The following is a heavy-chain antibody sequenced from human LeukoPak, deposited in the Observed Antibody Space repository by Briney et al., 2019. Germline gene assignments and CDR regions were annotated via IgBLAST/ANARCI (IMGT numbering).Heavy chain of an antibody. J-gene: IGHJ4*02. CDR1: GFTFSSYA. Sequence: PGGSLRLSCAASGFTFSSYAMQCVPAAPGKRLEGGAVISYDGSNKYHAHSVKGRFTISRDNSKNTLYLQMNSLRAEDRAVYYCARDREDYCGGDCYLFDYWGQGTLVTVSS. CDR3: ARDREDYCGGDCYLFDY. CDR2: ISYDGSNK. D-gene: IGHD2-21*01. V-gene: IGHV3-30-3*01.